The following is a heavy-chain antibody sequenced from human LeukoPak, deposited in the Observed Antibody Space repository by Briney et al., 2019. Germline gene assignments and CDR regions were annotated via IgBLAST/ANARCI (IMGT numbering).Heavy chain of an antibody. CDR1: GGSFSGYY. D-gene: IGHD3-9*01. V-gene: IGHV4-34*01. Sequence: SETLSLTCAVYGGSFSGYYWSWIRQPPGKGLEWIGEINHSGSTNYNPSLKSRVTISVDTSKNQFSLKLSSVTAADTAVYYCARGRDYDIFTGRHYYGMDVWGKGTTVTVSS. CDR2: INHSGST. J-gene: IGHJ6*04. CDR3: ARGRDYDIFTGRHYYGMDV.